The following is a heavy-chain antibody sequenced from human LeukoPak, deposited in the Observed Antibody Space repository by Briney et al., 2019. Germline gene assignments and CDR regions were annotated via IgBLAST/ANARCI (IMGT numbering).Heavy chain of an antibody. J-gene: IGHJ4*02. V-gene: IGHV3-48*01. CDR2: ISSSSSTI. CDR3: ARGKRMVRGVIIPPIDY. Sequence: PGGSLRLSCAASGFTFSSYSMNWVRQAPGKGLEWVSYISSSSSTIYYADSVKGRFTISRDNAKNSLYLQMNSLRAEDTAVYYCARGKRMVRGVIIPPIDYWGQGTLVTVSS. CDR1: GFTFSSYS. D-gene: IGHD3-10*01.